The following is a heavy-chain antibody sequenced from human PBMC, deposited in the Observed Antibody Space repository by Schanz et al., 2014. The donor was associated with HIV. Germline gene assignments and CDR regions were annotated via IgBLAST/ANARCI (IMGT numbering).Heavy chain of an antibody. CDR2: ISLYSGDT. CDR3: ARDRDSSNWFPEDFDY. Sequence: QVRLVQSGAEVKKPGGSVKVSCTASGYTFVDHYVHWVRQAPGQGPEWVGWISLYSGDTNYAQKFQGRVTMTTDISTSTAYMELRSLRSDDTAVYYCARDRDSSNWFPEDFDYWGQGTPVTVSS. J-gene: IGHJ4*02. CDR1: GYTFVDHY. V-gene: IGHV1-2*02. D-gene: IGHD6-13*01.